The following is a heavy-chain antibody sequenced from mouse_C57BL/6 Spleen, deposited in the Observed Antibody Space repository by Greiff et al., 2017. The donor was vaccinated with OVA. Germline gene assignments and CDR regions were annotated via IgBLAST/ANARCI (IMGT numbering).Heavy chain of an antibody. CDR1: GYTFTSYD. D-gene: IGHD2-4*01. CDR2: IYPRDGST. Sequence: VKLVESGPELVKPGASVKLSCKASGYTFTSYDINWVKQRPGQGLEWIGWIYPRDGSTKYNEKFKGKATLTVDTSSSTAYMELHSLTSEDSAVYFCARSGYDYDIDYWGQGTTLTVSS. J-gene: IGHJ2*01. V-gene: IGHV1-85*01. CDR3: ARSGYDYDIDY.